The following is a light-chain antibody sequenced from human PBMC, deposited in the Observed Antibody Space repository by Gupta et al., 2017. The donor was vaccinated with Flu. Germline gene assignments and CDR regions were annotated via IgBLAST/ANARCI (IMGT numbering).Light chain of an antibody. V-gene: IGKV3-20*01. CDR1: QTVNRDP. CDR2: GVS. J-gene: IGKJ4*01. CDR3: QLYGTSPLT. Sequence: GTRSLSPGEGATLSCRASQTVNRDPLAWHQQKPGQAPRLLIYGVSTRASGIPDRFSGSGFGTDFTLTMNILDPEDFTVYYCQLYGTSPLTFGGGTKVEIK.